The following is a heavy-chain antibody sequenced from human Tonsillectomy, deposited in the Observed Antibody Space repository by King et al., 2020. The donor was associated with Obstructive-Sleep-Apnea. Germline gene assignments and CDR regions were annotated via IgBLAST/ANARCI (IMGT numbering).Heavy chain of an antibody. CDR1: GDSISGSTHY. D-gene: IGHD3-10*02. CDR3: VRMLSVGSH. V-gene: IGHV4-39*07. CDR2: FYYSGNT. J-gene: IGHJ4*02. Sequence: LQLQESGPGLVKPSETLSLTCTVSGDSISGSTHYWGWIRQSPGKGLEWVGTFYYSGNTYYNASLKSRVTISPDTSKNQFSLQLSSVTAADTAVYYCVRMLSVGSHWGQGILVTVAS.